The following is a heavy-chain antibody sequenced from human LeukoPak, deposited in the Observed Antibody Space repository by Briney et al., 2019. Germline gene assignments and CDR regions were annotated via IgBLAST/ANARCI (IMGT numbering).Heavy chain of an antibody. CDR3: ARGLRDTAMVSFDY. D-gene: IGHD5-18*01. CDR2: INHSGST. V-gene: IGHV4-34*01. J-gene: IGHJ4*02. Sequence: SETLSLTCAVYRGSFSGYYWSWIRQPPGKGLEWIGEINHSGSTNYNPSLKSRVTISLHTSKNQFSLKLSSVTAADTAVFYCARGLRDTAMVSFDYWGQGTLVTVSS. CDR1: RGSFSGYY.